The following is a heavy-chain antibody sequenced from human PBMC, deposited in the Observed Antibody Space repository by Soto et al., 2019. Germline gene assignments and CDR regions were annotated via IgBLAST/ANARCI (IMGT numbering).Heavy chain of an antibody. CDR3: AKAAGSSWGTEHFQH. CDR1: GFTFSSYA. V-gene: IGHV3-23*01. J-gene: IGHJ1*01. Sequence: EEQLLESGGGLVQPGGSLRLSCAASGFTFSSYAMSWVRQAPGKGLEWVSLITGSGGDTYYADSVKARFTISSDNSRNTLYLQMNSLRAEDTAVYYCAKAAGSSWGTEHFQHWGQGTLVTVSS. D-gene: IGHD6-13*01. CDR2: ITGSGGDT.